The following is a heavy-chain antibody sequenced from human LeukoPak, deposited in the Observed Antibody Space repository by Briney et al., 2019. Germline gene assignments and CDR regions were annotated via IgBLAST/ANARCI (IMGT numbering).Heavy chain of an antibody. CDR1: GFTFSDHY. CDR2: ISGSGGST. Sequence: PGGSLRLSCAASGFTFSDHYMDWVRQAPGKGLEWVSAISGSGGSTYYADSVKGRFTISRDNSKNTLYLQMNSLRAEDTAVYYCAKGYCSSTSCYSRFDPWGQGTLVTVSS. CDR3: AKGYCSSTSCYSRFDP. J-gene: IGHJ5*02. D-gene: IGHD2-2*02. V-gene: IGHV3-23*01.